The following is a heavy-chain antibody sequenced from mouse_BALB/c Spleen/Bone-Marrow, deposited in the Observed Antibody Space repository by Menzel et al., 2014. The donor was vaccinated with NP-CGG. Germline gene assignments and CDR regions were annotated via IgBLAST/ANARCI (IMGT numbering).Heavy chain of an antibody. J-gene: IGHJ2*01. D-gene: IGHD2-13*01. CDR2: IYPGNVNS. V-gene: IGHV1S56*01. CDR3: AREADWNFDY. Sequence: QVKLVESGPELVKPGASVRISCKASGYTFTNYYIHWVKQMPGQGLEWIGWIYPGNVNSKYNEKFKGKATLTADKSSSTAYIQHSSLTSEDSAVYFCAREADWNFDYWGQGTPLTVSS. CDR1: GYTFTNYY.